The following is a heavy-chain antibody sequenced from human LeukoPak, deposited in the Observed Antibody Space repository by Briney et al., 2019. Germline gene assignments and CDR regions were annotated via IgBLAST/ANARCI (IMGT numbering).Heavy chain of an antibody. V-gene: IGHV3-7*01. J-gene: IGHJ6*02. CDR2: IKQDGSEK. CDR1: GFTFSRYW. D-gene: IGHD3-16*01. CDR3: AVRGGLAPYYYSGMDV. Sequence: GGSLRLSCAASGFTFSRYWMSWVRQAPGKGLEWVANIKQDGSEKYYVDSVKGRFTNSRDNAKNSLYLQMNSLRAEDTAVYYCAVRGGLAPYYYSGMDVWGQGTTVTVSS.